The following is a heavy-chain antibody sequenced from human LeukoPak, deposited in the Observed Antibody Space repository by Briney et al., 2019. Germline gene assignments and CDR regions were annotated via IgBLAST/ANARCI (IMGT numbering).Heavy chain of an antibody. Sequence: SETLSLTCTVSGGSISSSSYYWGWIRQPPGKGLEWIGSIYYSGSTYYNPSLKSRVTISVDTSKNQFSLKLSSVTAADTAVYYCAGGPGYSSGGSCSPRGRFDYWGQGTLVTLSS. CDR1: GGSISSSSYY. D-gene: IGHD2-15*01. CDR3: AGGPGYSSGGSCSPRGRFDY. CDR2: IYYSGST. V-gene: IGHV4-39*01. J-gene: IGHJ4*02.